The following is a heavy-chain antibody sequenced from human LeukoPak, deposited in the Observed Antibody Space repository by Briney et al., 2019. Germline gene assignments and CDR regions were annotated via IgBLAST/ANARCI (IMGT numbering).Heavy chain of an antibody. CDR2: ISGSGGST. Sequence: PGASLRLSCAASGFTFSSYAMSWVRQAPGKGLEWVSAISGSGGSTYYADSVKGRFTISRDNSKNTLYLQMNSLRAEDTAVYYCAKDLPINYGDWYYGMDVWGQGTTVTVSS. CDR3: AKDLPINYGDWYYGMDV. CDR1: GFTFSSYA. J-gene: IGHJ6*02. D-gene: IGHD4-17*01. V-gene: IGHV3-23*01.